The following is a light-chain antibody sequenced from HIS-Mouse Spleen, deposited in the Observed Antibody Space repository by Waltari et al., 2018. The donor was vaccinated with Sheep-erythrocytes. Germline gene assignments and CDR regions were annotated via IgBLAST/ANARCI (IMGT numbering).Light chain of an antibody. J-gene: IGLJ3*02. CDR2: EGS. V-gene: IGLV2-23*01. CDR1: SSDVGSYNL. CDR3: CSYAGSSTPWV. Sequence: QSALTQPASVSGSPGQSITISCTGTSSDVGSYNLVPWYPQHPGNAANPRFYEGSKRTSGVSNRFSGSRSRNTASLTISGLQAEDEADYYCCSYAGSSTPWVFGGGTKLTVL.